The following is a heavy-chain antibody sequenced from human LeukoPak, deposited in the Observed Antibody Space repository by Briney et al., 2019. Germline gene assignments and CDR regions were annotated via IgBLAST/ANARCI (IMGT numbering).Heavy chain of an antibody. J-gene: IGHJ4*02. Sequence: PSETLSLTCTVSGGSISSSSYYWGWIRQPPGKGLEWIGSIYYSGSTYYNPSLKGRVTISVDTSKNQFSLKLSSVTAADTAMYYCARVGVAAAGTFGYWGQGTLVTVSS. CDR2: IYYSGST. D-gene: IGHD6-13*01. CDR3: ARVGVAAAGTFGY. V-gene: IGHV4-39*07. CDR1: GGSISSSSYY.